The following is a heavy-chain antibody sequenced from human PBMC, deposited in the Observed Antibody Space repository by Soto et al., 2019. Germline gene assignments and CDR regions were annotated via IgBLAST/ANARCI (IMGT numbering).Heavy chain of an antibody. CDR2: INSDGSST. V-gene: IGHV3-74*01. J-gene: IGHJ6*02. CDR3: ARASPEVDYGMDV. Sequence: PGGSLSLSCAASGFTFSSYWMHWVRQAPGKGLVWVSRINSDGSSTSYADSVNGRFTISRDNAKNTLYLQMNSLRAEDTAVYYCARASPEVDYGMDVWGQGTMVTVSS. D-gene: IGHD1-26*01. CDR1: GFTFSSYW.